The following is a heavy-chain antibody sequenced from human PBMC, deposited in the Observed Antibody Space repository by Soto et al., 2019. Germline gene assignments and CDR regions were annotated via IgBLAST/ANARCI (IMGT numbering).Heavy chain of an antibody. CDR2: IYYSGST. CDR3: AGGGVPYDFWSGYYTLNVDYYYYGMDV. D-gene: IGHD3-3*01. J-gene: IGHJ6*02. CDR1: GGSISSSYY. V-gene: IGHV4-39*01. Sequence: SETLSLTCAVSGGSISSSYYWGWIRQPPGKGLEWIGSIYYSGSTYYNPSLKSRVTISVDTSKNQFSLKLSSVTAADTAVYYCAGGGVPYDFWSGYYTLNVDYYYYGMDVWGQGTTVTVSS.